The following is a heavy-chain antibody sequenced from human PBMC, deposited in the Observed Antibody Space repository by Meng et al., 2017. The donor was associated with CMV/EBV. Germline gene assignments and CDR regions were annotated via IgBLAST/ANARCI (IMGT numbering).Heavy chain of an antibody. Sequence: SVKVSCKASGFTFTSSAVQWVRQARGQRLEWIGWIVVGSGNTNYAQKFQGRVTMTRNTSISTAYMELSSLRSEDTAVYYCARGRGRITIFGVVIIIGDYYYGMDVWGQGTTVTVSS. CDR1: GFTFTSSA. CDR3: ARGRGRITIFGVVIIIGDYYYGMDV. J-gene: IGHJ6*02. CDR2: IVVGSGNT. V-gene: IGHV1-58*01. D-gene: IGHD3-3*01.